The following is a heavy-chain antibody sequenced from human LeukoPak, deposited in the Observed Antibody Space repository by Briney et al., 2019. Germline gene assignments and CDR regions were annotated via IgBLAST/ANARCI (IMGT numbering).Heavy chain of an antibody. V-gene: IGHV1-69*05. D-gene: IGHD2-15*01. CDR1: GGTFSSYA. CDR2: IIPIFGTA. CDR3: ARSGYCSGGSCQAGFDP. J-gene: IGHJ5*02. Sequence: GASVKVSCKASGGTFSSYAISWVRQAPGQGLEWMGGIIPIFGTANYAQKFQGRVTITTDESTSTACMELSSLRSEDTAVYYCARSGYCSGGSCQAGFDPWGQGTLVTVSS.